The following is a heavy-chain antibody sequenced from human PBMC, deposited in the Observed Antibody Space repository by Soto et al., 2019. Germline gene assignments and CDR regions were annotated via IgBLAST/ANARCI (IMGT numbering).Heavy chain of an antibody. J-gene: IGHJ4*02. Sequence: GGSLRLSCAASGFTFSRCAISWGRQAPGKGMEWVSAITGSGGSTYYADSAKGRFTISRDGSKNTLYLQMNSLRAEDTAVYDGATDLGRPLDIVVAPVPMGWGQGYLVPVSS. CDR1: GFTFSRCA. D-gene: IGHD2-2*03. V-gene: IGHV3-23*01. CDR2: ITGSGGST. CDR3: ATDLGRPLDIVVAPVPMG.